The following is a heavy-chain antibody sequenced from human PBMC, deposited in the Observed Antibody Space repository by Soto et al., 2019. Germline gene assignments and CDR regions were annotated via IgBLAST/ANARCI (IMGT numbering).Heavy chain of an antibody. CDR1: GCTFSFYW. D-gene: IGHD3-10*01. CDR3: ARGRMVRGVTFYYYYYMDV. CDR2: IKEDGSEK. Sequence: EVQLVESGGGLVQPGGSLRLSCAASGCTFSFYWMSWVRQAPGKGLEWVANIKEDGSEKYYVDSVKGRFTISRDNAKNSLYLQMNSLRAEDTAVYYCARGRMVRGVTFYYYYYMDVWGKGTTVTVS. V-gene: IGHV3-7*01. J-gene: IGHJ6*03.